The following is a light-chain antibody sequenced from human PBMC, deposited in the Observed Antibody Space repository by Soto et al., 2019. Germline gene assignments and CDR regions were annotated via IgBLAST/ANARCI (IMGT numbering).Light chain of an antibody. J-gene: IGKJ2*01. CDR3: QQYGRSPLLYT. Sequence: EIVLTQSPGTLSLSPGERANLSCRTSQSVNSNFLTWYQQKPGQAPRLLDYGSSTRAAGVPDRFSGSGSGTDFTLTISRLEPEDFAVYYCQQYGRSPLLYTFGQGTKLGVK. V-gene: IGKV3-20*01. CDR2: GSS. CDR1: QSVNSNF.